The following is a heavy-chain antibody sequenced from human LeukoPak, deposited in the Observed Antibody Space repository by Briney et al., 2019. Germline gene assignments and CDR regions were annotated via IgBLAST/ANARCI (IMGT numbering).Heavy chain of an antibody. CDR1: GFTFSSYA. V-gene: IGHV3-30*04. CDR3: ARDAATGVFES. J-gene: IGHJ4*02. D-gene: IGHD1-14*01. CDR2: ISSDGTIK. Sequence: GGSLRLSCAASGFTFSSYAMDWVRQAPGKGLEWVAAISSDGTIKYHADSVKGRFTISRDSSENTLYLQMNSLRPEDTAVYYCARDAATGVFESWGQGTLVTVSS.